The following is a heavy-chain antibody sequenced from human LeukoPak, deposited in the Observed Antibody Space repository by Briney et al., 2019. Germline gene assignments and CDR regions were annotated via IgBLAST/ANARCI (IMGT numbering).Heavy chain of an antibody. CDR2: ISGGSSSV. J-gene: IGHJ4*02. D-gene: IGHD2-15*01. Sequence: QSGGALRLSCAAPGFTFSSYRMTWVRRAPGKGLEWVSHISGGSSSVYYADSVKGRFTISRDNDKNSLYLQMNTLRDEDTAVYYCARKYGSYADYWGQGTLVTVSS. CDR3: ARKYGSYADY. CDR1: GFTFSSYR. V-gene: IGHV3-48*02.